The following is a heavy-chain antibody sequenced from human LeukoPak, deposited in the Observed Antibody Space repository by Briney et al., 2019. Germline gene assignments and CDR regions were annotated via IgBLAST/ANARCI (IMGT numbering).Heavy chain of an antibody. V-gene: IGHV3-21*01. CDR1: GFTFSSYS. CDR2: IGSSSYI. CDR3: ARDPRIAAAGTGYMDV. Sequence: KPGGSLRLSCAASGFTFSSYSMNWVRQAPGKGLEWVSSIGSSSYIYYADSVKGRFTISRDNAKNSLYLQMNSLRAEDTAVYYCARDPRIAAAGTGYMDVWGKGTTVTVSS. D-gene: IGHD6-13*01. J-gene: IGHJ6*03.